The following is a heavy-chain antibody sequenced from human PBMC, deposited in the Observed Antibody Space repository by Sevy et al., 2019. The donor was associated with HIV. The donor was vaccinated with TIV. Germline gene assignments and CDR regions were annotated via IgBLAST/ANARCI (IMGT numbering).Heavy chain of an antibody. CDR2: ISGSGGST. D-gene: IGHD3-10*01. J-gene: IGHJ6*03. Sequence: GGSLRLSCAASGFTFSSYAMSWVRQAPGKGLEWVSAISGSGGSTYYADSVKGRFTISRDNSKNTLYLQMNSLRAEDTAVYYCAKALNSTGKYYYYYMDVWGKGTTVTVSS. V-gene: IGHV3-23*01. CDR1: GFTFSSYA. CDR3: AKALNSTGKYYYYYMDV.